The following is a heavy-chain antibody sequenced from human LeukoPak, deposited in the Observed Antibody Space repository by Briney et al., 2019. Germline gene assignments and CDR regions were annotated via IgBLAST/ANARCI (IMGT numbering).Heavy chain of an antibody. V-gene: IGHV3-30*04. CDR1: GFTFSSYA. Sequence: GGSLRLSCAASGFTFSSYAMHWVRQAPGKGLEWVAVISYDGSNKYYADSVKGRFTVSRDNSKNTLYLQMNSLRAEDTAVYYCARDYLSSGLDYWGQGTLVTVSS. J-gene: IGHJ4*02. CDR2: ISYDGSNK. CDR3: ARDYLSSGLDY. D-gene: IGHD6-19*01.